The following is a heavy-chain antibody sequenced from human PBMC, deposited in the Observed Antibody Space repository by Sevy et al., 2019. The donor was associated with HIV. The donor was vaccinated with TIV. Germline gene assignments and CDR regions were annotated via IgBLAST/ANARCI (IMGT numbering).Heavy chain of an antibody. D-gene: IGHD1-26*01. CDR2: IPPDGINE. CDR1: ESSFVSYA. Sequence: GGPLGSSVLGLESSFVSYASHWVPSLQARGLAGVQPIPPDGINEYYEDSVKGRFTISRDNSKNTVYLEMNSLRNEDTAIYFCANAYSGSYSHSYLYALDVWGQGTTVTVSS. V-gene: IGHV3-30*02. CDR3: ANAYSGSYSHSYLYALDV. J-gene: IGHJ6*02.